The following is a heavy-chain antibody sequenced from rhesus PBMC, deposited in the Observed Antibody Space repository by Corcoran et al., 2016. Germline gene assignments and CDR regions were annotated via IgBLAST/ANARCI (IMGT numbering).Heavy chain of an antibody. Sequence: QVQLQESGPGVVKPSETLSLTCAVSGDSISSGYDWSWIRQSPGKGLEWIGYIHGNSGSTNYNPSLKDRGTISEDASKNQFSLKLISVTAADTAVYYCAGGGYYYSGTYPLDYWGQGVLVTVSS. CDR1: GDSISSGYD. CDR3: AGGGYYYSGTYPLDY. D-gene: IGHD3-16*01. J-gene: IGHJ4*01. V-gene: IGHV4-76*01. CDR2: IHGNSGST.